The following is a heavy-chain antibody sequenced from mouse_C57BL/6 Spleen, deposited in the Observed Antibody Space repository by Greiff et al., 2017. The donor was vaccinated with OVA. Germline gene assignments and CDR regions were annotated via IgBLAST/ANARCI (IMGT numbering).Heavy chain of an antibody. D-gene: IGHD1-1*01. V-gene: IGHV14-2*01. CDR2: IDPEDGET. Sequence: EVKLVESGAELVKPGASVKLSCTASGFNITDYYMHWVKQRTEQGLEWIGRIDPEDGETKYAPKFQGKATITADTSSNTAYLQLSSLTSEDTAVYYCLGTTVVGDFDVWGTGTTVTVSS. J-gene: IGHJ1*03. CDR3: LGTTVVGDFDV. CDR1: GFNITDYY.